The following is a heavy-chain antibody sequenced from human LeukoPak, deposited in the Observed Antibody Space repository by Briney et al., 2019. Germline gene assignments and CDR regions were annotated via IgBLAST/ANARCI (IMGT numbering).Heavy chain of an antibody. J-gene: IGHJ4*02. Sequence: GGSLRLSCAASGFTFSSYDMSWVRQAPGKGLEWVSASGGDGGSTYADSVKGRFTISRDNAKNSLYLQMNSLRAEDTAVYYCARDRGDFDYWGQGTLVTVSS. D-gene: IGHD3-10*01. CDR2: SGGDGGST. CDR1: GFTFSSYD. V-gene: IGHV3-23*01. CDR3: ARDRGDFDY.